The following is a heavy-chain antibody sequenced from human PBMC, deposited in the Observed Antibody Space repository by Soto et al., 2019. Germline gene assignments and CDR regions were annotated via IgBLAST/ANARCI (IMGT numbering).Heavy chain of an antibody. CDR3: ARDRVKSLSYYCYYGMDV. V-gene: IGHV1-69*13. CDR1: GGTFSSYA. J-gene: IGHJ6*02. D-gene: IGHD3-10*01. CDR2: IIPIFGTA. Sequence: SVKVSCKASGGTFSSYAISWVRQAPGQGLEWMGGIIPIFGTANYAQKFQGRVTITADESTSTAYTELSSLRSEDTAVYYCARDRVKSLSYYCYYGMDVWGQGTTVTVSS.